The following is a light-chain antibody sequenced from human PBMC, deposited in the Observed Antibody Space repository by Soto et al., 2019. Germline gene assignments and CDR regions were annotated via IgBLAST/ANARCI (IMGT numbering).Light chain of an antibody. CDR2: GAF. CDR3: QQYKNRPPYT. J-gene: IGKJ2*01. V-gene: IGKV3-15*01. CDR1: QSVSSN. Sequence: EIVMTQSPATLSVSPGERATLSCRASQSVSSNLAWYQQKPGQAPRLLIYGAFTRATGIPARFSGSGSGTEFTLTISTLQSEDFAVYYCQQYKNRPPYTFRQGTKVEIK.